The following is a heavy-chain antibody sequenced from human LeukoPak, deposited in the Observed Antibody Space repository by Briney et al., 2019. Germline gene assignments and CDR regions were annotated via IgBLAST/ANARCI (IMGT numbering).Heavy chain of an antibody. V-gene: IGHV4-39*07. CDR2: IYYSGST. D-gene: IGHD6-13*01. J-gene: IGHJ4*02. Sequence: SETLSLTCTVSGGSISSSSYYWGWIRQPPGKGLEWIGSIYYSGSTYYNPSLKSRVTISVDTSKNQFSLKLSSVTAADTAVYYCARDLIIAAAGSEWGQGTLVTVSS. CDR1: GGSISSSSYY. CDR3: ARDLIIAAAGSE.